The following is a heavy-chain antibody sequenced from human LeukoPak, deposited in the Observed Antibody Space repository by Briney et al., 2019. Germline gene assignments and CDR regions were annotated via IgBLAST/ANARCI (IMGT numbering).Heavy chain of an antibody. CDR2: IYPGDSDT. CDR1: GYNFTNYW. Sequence: GESLKISCKGSGYNFTNYWIAWVRQMPGKGLEWMGIIYPGDSDTRFSPSFLGEVTFSVDKSITTAYLQWSSLKASDTAIYYCARHKDGRKWEVLEIWGQGTMVTVSS. D-gene: IGHD1-26*01. CDR3: ARHKDGRKWEVLEI. V-gene: IGHV5-51*01. J-gene: IGHJ3*02.